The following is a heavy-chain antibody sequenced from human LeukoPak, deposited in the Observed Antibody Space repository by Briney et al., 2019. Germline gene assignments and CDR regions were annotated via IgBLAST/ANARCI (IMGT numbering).Heavy chain of an antibody. CDR3: ARHYYDSSGSRRDYYFDY. J-gene: IGHJ4*02. V-gene: IGHV4-39*01. D-gene: IGHD3-22*01. CDR2: VRYSGKT. Sequence: SETLSLTCTVSGGSISSSSDYWGWFRQPPGKGLEWIGSVRYSGKTYYNPSLKSRLTMSVDTSKSQFSLKLSSVTAADTAVYFCARHYYDSSGSRRDYYFDYSGQGTLVTVSS. CDR1: GGSISSSSDY.